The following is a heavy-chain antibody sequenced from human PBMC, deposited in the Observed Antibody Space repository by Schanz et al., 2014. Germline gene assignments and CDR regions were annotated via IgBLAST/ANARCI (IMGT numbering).Heavy chain of an antibody. CDR1: GGTFSSFG. D-gene: IGHD4-17*01. Sequence: QVHLVQSGAEVKEPGSSVKVSCKASGGTFSSFGINWVRQAPGQGLEWMGRIIPILGLANYAQNFQGRVTITADKSTTTAYMELNSLNSDDTAVYYCATLDYADSVSWGQGTLVTVSS. CDR3: ATLDYADSVS. CDR2: IIPILGLA. V-gene: IGHV1-69*04. J-gene: IGHJ5*02.